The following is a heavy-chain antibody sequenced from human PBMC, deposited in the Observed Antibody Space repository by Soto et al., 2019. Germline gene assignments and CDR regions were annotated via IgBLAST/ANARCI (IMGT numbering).Heavy chain of an antibody. CDR2: ISGSGGST. CDR3: ASNKEHQWLPRSDY. Sequence: EVQLLESGGGLVQPGGSLRLSCAASGFTFSSYAMSWVRQAPGKGLEWVSAISGSGGSTYYADSVKGRFTISRDNSKNTLYLQMNSLRAEDTAVYYCASNKEHQWLPRSDYWGQGTLVTVSS. CDR1: GFTFSSYA. V-gene: IGHV3-23*01. D-gene: IGHD6-19*01. J-gene: IGHJ4*02.